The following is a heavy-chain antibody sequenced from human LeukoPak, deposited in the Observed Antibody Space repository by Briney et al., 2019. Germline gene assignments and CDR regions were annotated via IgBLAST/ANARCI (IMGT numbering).Heavy chain of an antibody. CDR2: IRNRIHGRTS. CDR1: GFTFGDYA. J-gene: IGHJ1*01. CDR3: ARGGVNDHGDGQYFEH. V-gene: IGHV3-49*04. D-gene: IGHD4-17*01. Sequence: GGSLRLSCTSFGFTFGDYAISWVRQAPGKGLEWVGFIRNRIHGRTSVYAASVEGRFTISRDDSESVAYLQMNSLETEDTAVYFCARGGVNDHGDGQYFEHWGQGTLVTVSS.